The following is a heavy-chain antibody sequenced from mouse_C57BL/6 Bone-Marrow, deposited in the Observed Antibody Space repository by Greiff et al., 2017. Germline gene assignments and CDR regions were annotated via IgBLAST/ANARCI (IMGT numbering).Heavy chain of an antibody. CDR1: GFSLTSYG. J-gene: IGHJ3*01. CDR3: ASSDYGSSYGFAY. D-gene: IGHD1-1*01. CDR2: IWGVGST. Sequence: VQGVESGPGLVAPSQSLSITCTVSGFSLTSYGVDWVRQSPGKGLEWLGVIWGVGSTNYNSALKSRLSISKDNSKSQVFLKMNSLQTDDTAMYYCASSDYGSSYGFAYWGQGTLVTVSA. V-gene: IGHV2-6*01.